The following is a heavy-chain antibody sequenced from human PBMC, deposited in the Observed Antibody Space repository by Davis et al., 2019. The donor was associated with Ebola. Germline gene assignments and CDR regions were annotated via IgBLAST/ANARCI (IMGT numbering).Heavy chain of an antibody. CDR1: GFTFSSYG. J-gene: IGHJ4*02. CDR2: IWYDGSNK. D-gene: IGHD5-12*01. V-gene: IGHV3-33*01. CDR3: ARGVARTDFDY. Sequence: GGSLRLSCAASGFTFSSYGMHWVRQAPGKGLEWVAVIWYDGSNKYYADSVKGRFTISRDNSKNTLYLQMNSLRAEDTAVYYCARGVARTDFDYWGQGTLVTVSS.